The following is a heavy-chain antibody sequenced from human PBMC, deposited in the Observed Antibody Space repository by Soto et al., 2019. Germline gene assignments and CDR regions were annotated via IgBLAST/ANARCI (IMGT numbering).Heavy chain of an antibody. CDR1: GFTFSSYA. V-gene: IGHV3-30-3*01. D-gene: IGHD3-16*02. CDR2: ISYDGSNK. J-gene: IGHJ6*02. Sequence: GGSLRLSCAASGFTFSSYAMHWVRQAPGKGLEWVAVISYDGSNKYYADSVKGRFTISRDNSKNTLYLQMNSLRAEDTAVYYCARHPGELSQFHHYYYGMDVWGQGTTVTVSS. CDR3: ARHPGELSQFHHYYYGMDV.